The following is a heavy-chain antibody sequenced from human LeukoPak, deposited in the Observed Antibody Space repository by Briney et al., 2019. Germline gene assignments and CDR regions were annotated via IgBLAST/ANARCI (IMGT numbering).Heavy chain of an antibody. CDR2: ISSSSSYI. D-gene: IGHD2-2*01. CDR3: ARFSWFPAAINYGMDV. Sequence: GGSLRLSCAASGFTFSSYSMNWVRQAPGKGLEWVSSISSSSSYIYYADSVKGRFTISRDNAKNSLYLQMNSLRAEDTAVYYCARFSWFPAAINYGMDVWGQGTMVAVSS. V-gene: IGHV3-21*01. CDR1: GFTFSSYS. J-gene: IGHJ6*02.